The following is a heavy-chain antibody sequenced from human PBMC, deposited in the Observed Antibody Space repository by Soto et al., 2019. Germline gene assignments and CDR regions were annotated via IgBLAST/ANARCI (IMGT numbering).Heavy chain of an antibody. V-gene: IGHV4-28*01. CDR1: GYSISGSNW. CDR3: ARTHFYDSRGYSSKWNLDL. CDR2: IYYRGDT. J-gene: IGHJ2*01. Sequence: QVQLQESDPGLVRPSDTLSLTCGASGYSISGSNWWGWIRQPPGKGLEWIGYIYYRGDTFYNPSLKSRPTMTVHTSKNHFSLRLRSMTAVDAAVYYRARTHFYDSRGYSSKWNLDLWGRGTLVPVSS. D-gene: IGHD3-22*01.